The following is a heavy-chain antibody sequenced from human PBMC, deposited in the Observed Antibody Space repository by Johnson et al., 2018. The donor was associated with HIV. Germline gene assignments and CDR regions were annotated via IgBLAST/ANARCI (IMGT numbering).Heavy chain of an antibody. D-gene: IGHD1-26*01. V-gene: IGHV3-20*04. Sequence: MQLVESGGGVIRPGGSLRLSCAASGFTFDDYDMSWVRQAPGKGLEWVYGLKWNGDNTSYEDYLKGRLTISRDNAKNSLYLQMNSLRAEDTAVYYCARDPSPIVGATYAFDIWGQGTMVTVSS. J-gene: IGHJ3*02. CDR2: LKWNGDNT. CDR1: GFTFDDYD. CDR3: ARDPSPIVGATYAFDI.